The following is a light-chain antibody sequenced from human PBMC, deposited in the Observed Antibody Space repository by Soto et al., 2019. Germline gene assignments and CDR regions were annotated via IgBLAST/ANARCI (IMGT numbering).Light chain of an antibody. CDR1: QSLLHSNGYNY. V-gene: IGKV2-28*01. Sequence: DIVMTQSPLSLPVTPGEPAPISCRSSQSLLHSNGYNYLDWYLQKPGQSPQLLVYLGSNRASGVPDRFSGSGSGTDFTLKISRVEAEDVGVYYCMQALQTHRTFGQGTKVDIK. CDR3: MQALQTHRT. CDR2: LGS. J-gene: IGKJ1*01.